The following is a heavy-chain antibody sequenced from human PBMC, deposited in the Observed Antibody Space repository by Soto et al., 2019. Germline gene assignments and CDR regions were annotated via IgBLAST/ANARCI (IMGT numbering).Heavy chain of an antibody. CDR2: ISGSGGST. J-gene: IGHJ4*02. V-gene: IGHV3-23*01. CDR1: GFTFSSYA. D-gene: IGHD3-22*01. CDR3: AKDHDYYDSSGYYPSPLAYCFDY. Sequence: HPGGSLRLSCAASGFTFSSYAMSWVRQAPGKGLEWVSAISGSGGSTYYADSVKGRFTISRDNSKNTLYLQMNSLRAEDTAVYYCAKDHDYYDSSGYYPSPLAYCFDYWGQGTLVTVSS.